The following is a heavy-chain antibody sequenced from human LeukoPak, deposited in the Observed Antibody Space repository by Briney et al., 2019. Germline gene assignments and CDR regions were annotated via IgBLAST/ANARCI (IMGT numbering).Heavy chain of an antibody. J-gene: IGHJ4*02. CDR3: VGGYYYYFDY. CDR2: IHHSGST. V-gene: IGHV4-38-2*02. Sequence: SETLSLTCTVSGYSISSGYFWGWIRQPPGKGLEWIGSIHHSGSTYYNPSLKSRVTMSVDTSKNQFSLKLSSVTAADTAVYYCVGGYYYYFDYWGQGTLVTVSS. CDR1: GYSISSGYF. D-gene: IGHD3-22*01.